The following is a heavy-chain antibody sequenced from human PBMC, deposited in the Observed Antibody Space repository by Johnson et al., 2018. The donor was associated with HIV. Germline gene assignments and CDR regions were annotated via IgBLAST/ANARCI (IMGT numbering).Heavy chain of an antibody. J-gene: IGHJ3*02. V-gene: IGHV3-30*19. Sequence: QVQLVESGGGAVQPGTSLRLSCAASGFTFSSYGMHWVRQAPGKGLEWVAVMSFDGNNRYYAASVTGRFTISRDNAKNTLYLQMNSLRAEDTAVYYCARYSSGWQGLDAFDIWGQGTMVTVSS. CDR3: ARYSSGWQGLDAFDI. CDR1: GFTFSSYG. D-gene: IGHD6-19*01. CDR2: MSFDGNNR.